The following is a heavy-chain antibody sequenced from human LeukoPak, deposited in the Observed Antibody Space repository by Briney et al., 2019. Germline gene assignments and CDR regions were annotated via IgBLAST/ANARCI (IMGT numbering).Heavy chain of an antibody. CDR3: VRGAYSSSWLNFDY. Sequence: PGGSLRLSCAASGFTFSSYAMHWVRQAPGKGLEWVALMPYDGSNKYYADSVKGRFTVSRDNSKNTLYLQMNSLRAEDTAVYYCVRGAYSSSWLNFDYWGQGTLVTVSS. V-gene: IGHV3-30*04. CDR2: MPYDGSNK. CDR1: GFTFSSYA. J-gene: IGHJ4*02. D-gene: IGHD6-13*01.